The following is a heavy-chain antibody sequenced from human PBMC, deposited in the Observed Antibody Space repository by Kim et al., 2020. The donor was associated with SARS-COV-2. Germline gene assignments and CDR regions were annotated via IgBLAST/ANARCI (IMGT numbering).Heavy chain of an antibody. Sequence: SVRDRFTISRDNSTDAVDLQMSNLRAEDTAVYYCATGGQRFLEGGWAFDIWGQGTMVTVSS. D-gene: IGHD3-3*01. J-gene: IGHJ3*02. V-gene: IGHV3-23*01. CDR3: ATGGQRFLEGGWAFDI.